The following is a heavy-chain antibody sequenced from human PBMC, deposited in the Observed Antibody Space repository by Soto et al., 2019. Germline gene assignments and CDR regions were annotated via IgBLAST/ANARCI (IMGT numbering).Heavy chain of an antibody. J-gene: IGHJ4*02. D-gene: IGHD3-22*01. Sequence: GGSLRLSCAASGFTFSSYGMHWVRQAPGKGLEWVAVISYDGSNKYYADSVKGRFTISRDSSKNTLYLQMNSLRAEDTAVYYCARGALNYYDSLDYWGQGTLVTVSS. CDR3: ARGALNYYDSLDY. CDR1: GFTFSSYG. V-gene: IGHV3-30*03. CDR2: ISYDGSNK.